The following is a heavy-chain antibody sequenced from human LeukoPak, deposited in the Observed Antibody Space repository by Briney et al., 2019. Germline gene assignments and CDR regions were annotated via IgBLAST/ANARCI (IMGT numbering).Heavy chain of an antibody. D-gene: IGHD5-18*01. CDR1: GFTFSSYA. J-gene: IGHJ4*02. CDR2: IRYDGSNK. CDR3: AKDVVWGTHYTAMEDYFDY. V-gene: IGHV3-30*02. Sequence: GGSLRLSCAASGFTFSSYAMSWVRQAPGKGLEWVAFIRYDGSNKYYADSAKGRFTISRDNSKNTLYLQMNSLRAEDTAVYYCAKDVVWGTHYTAMEDYFDYWGQGTLVTVSS.